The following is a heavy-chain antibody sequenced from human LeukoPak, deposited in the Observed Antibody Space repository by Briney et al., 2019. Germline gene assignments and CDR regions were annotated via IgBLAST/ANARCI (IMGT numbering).Heavy chain of an antibody. J-gene: IGHJ4*02. CDR1: GGSISSGSYY. CDR2: IYTSGST. Sequence: SQTLSLTCTVSGGSISSGSYYWSWIRQPAGKGREWIGRIYTSGSTNYNPSLKSRVPISVDTSKNQFSLKLSSVTAADTAVYYCAGGSYYDFWSGYHYWGQGTLVTVSS. CDR3: AGGSYYDFWSGYHY. V-gene: IGHV4-61*02. D-gene: IGHD3-3*01.